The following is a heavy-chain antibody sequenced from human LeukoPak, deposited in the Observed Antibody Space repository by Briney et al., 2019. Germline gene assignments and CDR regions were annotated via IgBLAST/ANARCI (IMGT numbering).Heavy chain of an antibody. J-gene: IGHJ4*02. CDR3: ARTRGTILVY. D-gene: IGHD1-14*01. CDR1: GFTFSSYG. Sequence: GGTLRLSCAASGFTFSSYGMSWVRQAPGKGLEWVSAISGSGGSTYYADSVKGRFTISRDNSKNTLYLQMNSLRAEDTAVYYCARTRGTILVYWGQGTLVTVSS. V-gene: IGHV3-23*01. CDR2: ISGSGGST.